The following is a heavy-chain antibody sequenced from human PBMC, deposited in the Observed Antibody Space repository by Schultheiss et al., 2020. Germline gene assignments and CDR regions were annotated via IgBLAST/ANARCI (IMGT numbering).Heavy chain of an antibody. Sequence: SETLSLTCTVSGGSISSSSYYWGWIRQPPGKGLEWIGYIYYSGSTYYNPSLKSRVTISVDTSKNQFSLKLSSVTAADTAVYYCARYHQHVDTAMVTRCVGYYYYGMDVWGQGTTVTVS. V-gene: IGHV4-31*03. D-gene: IGHD5-18*01. CDR3: ARYHQHVDTAMVTRCVGYYYYGMDV. CDR1: GGSISSSSYY. J-gene: IGHJ6*02. CDR2: IYYSGST.